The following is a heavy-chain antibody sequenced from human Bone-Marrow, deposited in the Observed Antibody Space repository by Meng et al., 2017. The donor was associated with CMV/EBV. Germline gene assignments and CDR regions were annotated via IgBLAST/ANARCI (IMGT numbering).Heavy chain of an antibody. J-gene: IGHJ3*02. CDR3: ARDYLGADSSGYHEPDNAFDI. D-gene: IGHD3-22*01. Sequence: SVKVSCKASGYTFTSYGISWVRQAPGQGLEWMGRIIPILGIANYAQKFQGRVTITADKSTSTAYMELSSLRSEDTAVYYCARDYLGADSSGYHEPDNAFDIWGQGTMVTVSS. CDR1: GYTFTSYG. CDR2: IIPILGIA. V-gene: IGHV1-69*04.